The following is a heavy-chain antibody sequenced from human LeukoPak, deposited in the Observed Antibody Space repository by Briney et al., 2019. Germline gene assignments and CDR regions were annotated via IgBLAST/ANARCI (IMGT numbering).Heavy chain of an antibody. CDR1: GYIFTDYY. CDR3: ARARDYYGSGSLH. Sequence: ASVKVSCKASGYIFTDYYLHWMRQAPGQGLEWMGWINPNSGGTNHAQKFQGRVTMTRNTSISTAYMELSSLRSEDTAVYYCARARDYYGSGSLHWGQGTLVTVSS. CDR2: INPNSGGT. D-gene: IGHD3-10*01. V-gene: IGHV1-2*02. J-gene: IGHJ4*02.